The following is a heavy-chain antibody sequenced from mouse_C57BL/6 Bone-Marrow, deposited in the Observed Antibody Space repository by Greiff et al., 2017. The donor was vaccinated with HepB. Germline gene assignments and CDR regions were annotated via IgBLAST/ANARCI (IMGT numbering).Heavy chain of an antibody. J-gene: IGHJ2*01. CDR3: ARYDYDEVDY. CDR1: GYTFTDYY. Sequence: EVKLQQSGPELVKPGASVKISCKASGYTFTDYYMNWVKQSHGKSLEWIGDINPNNGGTSYNQKFKGKATLTVDKSSSTAYMELRSLTSEDSAVYYCARYDYDEVDYWGQGTTLTVSS. V-gene: IGHV1-26*01. CDR2: INPNNGGT. D-gene: IGHD2-4*01.